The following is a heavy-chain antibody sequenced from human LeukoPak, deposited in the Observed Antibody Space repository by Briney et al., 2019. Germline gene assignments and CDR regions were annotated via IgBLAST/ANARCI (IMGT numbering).Heavy chain of an antibody. D-gene: IGHD3-10*01. CDR1: GGSISSSSYS. J-gene: IGHJ3*02. CDR2: IYYSGST. CDR3: ARLALELTMVRGVIIHDAFDI. V-gene: IGHV4-39*01. Sequence: ASETLSLTCTVSGGSISSSSYSWGWIRQPPGKGLEWIGSIYYSGSTYYNPSLKSRVTISVDTSKNQFSLKLSSVTAADTAVYYCARLALELTMVRGVIIHDAFDIWGQGTMVTVSS.